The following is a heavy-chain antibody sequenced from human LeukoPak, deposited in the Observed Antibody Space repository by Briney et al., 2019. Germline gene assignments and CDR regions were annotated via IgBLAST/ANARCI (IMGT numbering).Heavy chain of an antibody. Sequence: GGSLRLSCAASGFTFSSYSMNWVRQAPGKGLEWVSSISSSSSYIYYADSVKGRFTISRDNAKNSLYLQMNSLRAEDTALYYCARGGSYGGYHSYWGQGTLVTVSS. D-gene: IGHD4-23*01. CDR1: GFTFSSYS. J-gene: IGHJ4*02. CDR3: ARGGSYGGYHSY. V-gene: IGHV3-21*01. CDR2: ISSSSSYI.